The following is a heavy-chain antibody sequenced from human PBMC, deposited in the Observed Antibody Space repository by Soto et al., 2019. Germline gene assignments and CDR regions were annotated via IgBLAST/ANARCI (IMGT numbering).Heavy chain of an antibody. Sequence: ASVKVSCKASGYTFNSAGLSWVRQAPGEGLEWMWWISVYTGNKNYAQKLQGRVIMTTDTSTDRAYMELRSLRSDDTAVYYCARASSPKFGDYGRFDYWG. CDR2: ISVYTGNK. J-gene: IGHJ4*01. V-gene: IGHV1-18*04. D-gene: IGHD4-17*01. CDR1: GYTFNSAG. CDR3: ARASSPKFGDYGRFDY.